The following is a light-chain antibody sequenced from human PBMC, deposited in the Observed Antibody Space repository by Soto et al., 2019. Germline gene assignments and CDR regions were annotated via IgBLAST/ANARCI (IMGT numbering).Light chain of an antibody. CDR3: AAWDVGLNRRRV. Sequence: QSVLTQPPSVSGTPGQKVAISCSGGSSNIGSKTVNWYQQLPGTAPKLLIYNNNQRPSGVPDRFSDSKSGTSASLAISGLQSEDEADYYCAAWDVGLNRRRVFGGGTKVTVL. CDR1: SSNIGSKT. J-gene: IGLJ3*02. V-gene: IGLV1-44*01. CDR2: NNN.